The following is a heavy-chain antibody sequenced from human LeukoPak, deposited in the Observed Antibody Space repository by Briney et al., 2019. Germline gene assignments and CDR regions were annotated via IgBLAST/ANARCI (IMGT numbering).Heavy chain of an antibody. Sequence: SETLSLTCAVYGGSFSGYYWGWIRQPPGKGLEWIGDIYYSGTTNYNPSLKSRVTMSVDTSKNQFSLKLNSATAADTAVYYCARRLSTRSYYLDDWGQGTLVTVSS. CDR2: IYYSGTT. CDR3: ARRLSTRSYYLDD. V-gene: IGHV4-34*01. D-gene: IGHD2/OR15-2a*01. CDR1: GGSFSGYY. J-gene: IGHJ4*02.